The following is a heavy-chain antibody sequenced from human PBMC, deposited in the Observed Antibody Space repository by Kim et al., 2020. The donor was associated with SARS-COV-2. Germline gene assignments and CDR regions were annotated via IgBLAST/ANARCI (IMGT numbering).Heavy chain of an antibody. CDR3: ATVVFYYDAGYFKN. J-gene: IGHJ1*01. V-gene: IGHV3-66*01. Sequence: AHSVKGRLIISRDHSKNTLYLQMNSLGAEDTAVYYCATVVFYYDAGYFKNWGQGTLVIVSS. D-gene: IGHD3-22*01.